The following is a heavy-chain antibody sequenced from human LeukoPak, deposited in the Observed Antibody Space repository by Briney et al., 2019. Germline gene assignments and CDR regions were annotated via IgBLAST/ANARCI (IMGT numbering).Heavy chain of an antibody. CDR3: ARDPSGYFNY. J-gene: IGHJ4*02. CDR1: GGSVSSGSYY. V-gene: IGHV4-61*01. D-gene: IGHD3-22*01. CDR2: VYNSGST. Sequence: SETLSLTCNVSGGSVSSGSYYWSWIRQPPGKGLEWIGYVYNSGSTNYNAALKSRVTISADTSKNQFSLKLGSVTTADTAKYYCARDPSGYFNYWGQGILVTVSS.